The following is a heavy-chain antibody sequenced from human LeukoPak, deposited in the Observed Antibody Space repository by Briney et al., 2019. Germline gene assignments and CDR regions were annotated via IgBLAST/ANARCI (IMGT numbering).Heavy chain of an antibody. CDR1: GFTFDDYA. Sequence: PGGSLRLSCAASGFTFDDYAMHWVRQAPGKGLEWVSGISWNSGSIGYADSVKGRFTISRDNSKNTLYLQMNSLRAEDTAVYYCANVAGYSSGWYQTDYWGQGTLVTVSS. CDR2: ISWNSGSI. D-gene: IGHD6-19*01. J-gene: IGHJ4*02. CDR3: ANVAGYSSGWYQTDY. V-gene: IGHV3-9*01.